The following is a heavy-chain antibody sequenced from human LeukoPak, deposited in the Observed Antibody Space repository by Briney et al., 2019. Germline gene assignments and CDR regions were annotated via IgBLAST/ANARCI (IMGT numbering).Heavy chain of an antibody. CDR3: ANTKVAATLGLLFDY. J-gene: IGHJ4*02. Sequence: GGSLRLSCAASGFTFDDYAMHWVRQAPGKGLEWVSAISGSGGSTYYADSVKGRFTISRDNSKNTLYLQMNSLRAEDTAVYYCANTKVAATLGLLFDYWGQGTLVTVSS. D-gene: IGHD2-15*01. V-gene: IGHV3-23*01. CDR1: GFTFDDYA. CDR2: ISGSGGST.